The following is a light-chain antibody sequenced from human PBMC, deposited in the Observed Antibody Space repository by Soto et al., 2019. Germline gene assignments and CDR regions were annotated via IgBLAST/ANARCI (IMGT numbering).Light chain of an antibody. CDR2: GAS. CDR1: QSVTNNY. Sequence: EIVLTQSPDTLSLSPGERVTLSCRASQSVTNNYLAWYQQKPGQGPRLLIHGASSRAADTHDRFSGSGSGTDFTLTISRLEPEDFALYYCHQYGATPGTFGQGTKLDIK. J-gene: IGKJ1*01. CDR3: HQYGATPGT. V-gene: IGKV3-20*01.